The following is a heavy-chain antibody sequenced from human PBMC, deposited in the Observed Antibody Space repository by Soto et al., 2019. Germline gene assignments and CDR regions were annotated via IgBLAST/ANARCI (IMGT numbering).Heavy chain of an antibody. V-gene: IGHV1-69*13. CDR2: IIPIFGTA. CDR1: GGTFSSYA. Sequence: SVKVSCKASGGTFSSYAISWVRQAPGQGLEWMGGIIPIFGTANYAQKFQGRVTITADESTSTAYMELSSLRSEDTAVYYCARDRNRYYDSSGYYYNFQHWGQGTLVTVSS. CDR3: ARDRNRYYDSSGYYYNFQH. J-gene: IGHJ1*01. D-gene: IGHD3-22*01.